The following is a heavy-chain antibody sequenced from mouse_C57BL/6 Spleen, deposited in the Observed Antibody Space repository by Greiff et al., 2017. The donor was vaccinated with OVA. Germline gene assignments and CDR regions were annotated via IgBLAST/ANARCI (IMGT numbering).Heavy chain of an antibody. V-gene: IGHV1-4*01. D-gene: IGHD1-1*02. J-gene: IGHJ4*01. Sequence: LVESGAELARPGASVKMSCKASGYTFTRYTMHWVKQRPGQGLEWIGYITPSSGYTKYNQKFKDKATLTADKSSSTAYMQLSSLTSEDSAVYYCARSGGFYAMDYWGQGTSVTVSS. CDR3: ARSGGFYAMDY. CDR1: GYTFTRYT. CDR2: ITPSSGYT.